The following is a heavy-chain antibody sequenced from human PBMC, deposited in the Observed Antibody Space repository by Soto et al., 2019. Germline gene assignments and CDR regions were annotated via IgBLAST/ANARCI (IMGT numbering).Heavy chain of an antibody. D-gene: IGHD6-19*01. CDR2: ISYDGSNK. V-gene: IGHV3-30*18. CDR1: GFTFSSYG. Sequence: GGSLRLSCAASGFTFSSYGMHWVRQAPGKGLEWVAVISYDGSNKYYADSVKGRFTISRDNSKNTLYLQMNSLRAEDTAVYYCAKPTISGWSYYCGMDVWGQGTTVTVSS. CDR3: AKPTISGWSYYCGMDV. J-gene: IGHJ6*02.